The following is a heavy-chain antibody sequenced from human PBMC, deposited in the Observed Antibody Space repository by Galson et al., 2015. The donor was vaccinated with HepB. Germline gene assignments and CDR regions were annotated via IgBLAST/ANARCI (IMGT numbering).Heavy chain of an antibody. J-gene: IGHJ4*02. CDR3: ATVWDIVVVPAAMGFDY. D-gene: IGHD2-2*01. CDR2: IIPIFGTA. V-gene: IGHV1-69*13. CDR1: GGTFSSYA. Sequence: SVKVSCKASGGTFSSYAISWVRQAPGQGLEWMGGIIPIFGTANYAQKFQGRVTITADGSTSTAYMELSSLRSEDTAVYYCATVWDIVVVPAAMGFDYWGQGTLVTVSS.